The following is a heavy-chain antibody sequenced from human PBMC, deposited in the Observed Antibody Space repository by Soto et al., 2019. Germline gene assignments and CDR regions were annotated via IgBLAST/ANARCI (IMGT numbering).Heavy chain of an antibody. CDR2: FDPEDGET. CDR3: ATSFWSGYYTENPIPFDL. V-gene: IGHV1-24*01. D-gene: IGHD3-3*01. Sequence: ASVKVSCKVSGYTLTELSMHWVRQAPGKGLEWMGGFDPEDGETIYAQKFQGRVTMTEDTSTDTAYMELSSLRSEDTAVYYCATSFWSGYYTENPIPFDLWGRGTLVTVSS. J-gene: IGHJ5*02. CDR1: GYTLTELS.